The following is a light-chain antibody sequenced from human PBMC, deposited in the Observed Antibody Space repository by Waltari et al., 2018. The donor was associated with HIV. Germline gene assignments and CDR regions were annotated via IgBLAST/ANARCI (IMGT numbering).Light chain of an antibody. CDR3: QTWGTGIRV. CDR2: VKSDGSH. V-gene: IGLV4-69*01. J-gene: IGLJ3*02. Sequence: QLAVTQSPSASASLGASVQLTCPLNSAHSTSPIAWHPQQPGKGPRFRLKVKSDGSHIKGDGIPDRFSGSSFGAERYLTITSLRSDDEADYYCQTWGTGIRVFGGGTKLTVL. CDR1: SAHSTSP.